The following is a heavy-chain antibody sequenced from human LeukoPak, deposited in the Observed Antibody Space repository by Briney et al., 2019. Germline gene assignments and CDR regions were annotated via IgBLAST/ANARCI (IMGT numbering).Heavy chain of an antibody. CDR1: GFTFSSYA. CDR2: IRHNGGST. Sequence: GGSLRLSCAASGFTFSSYAMSWVRQAPEKGLEWVSAIRHNGGSTYYAVSVKGRFTISRDNSKNTLYLQMNSLRVEDTAVYYCAKALPREGYTGYGFFDSWGQGTLVTVSS. CDR3: AKALPREGYTGYGFFDS. J-gene: IGHJ4*02. D-gene: IGHD5-12*01. V-gene: IGHV3-23*01.